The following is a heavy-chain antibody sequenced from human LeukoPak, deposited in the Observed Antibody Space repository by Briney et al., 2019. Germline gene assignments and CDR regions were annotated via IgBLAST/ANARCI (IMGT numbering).Heavy chain of an antibody. CDR1: GFTFSSSA. D-gene: IGHD2-15*01. CDR3: AKQLGYCSDGSCYFPY. V-gene: IGHV3-23*01. Sequence: GGSLRLSCAASGFTFSSSAMSWVRQAPGKGLEWVSVISNNGGYTYFADSVQGRFTISRDNSKSTLCLQMNSLRAEDTAVYYCAKQLGYCSDGSCYFPYWGQGTLVTVSS. J-gene: IGHJ4*02. CDR2: ISNNGGYT.